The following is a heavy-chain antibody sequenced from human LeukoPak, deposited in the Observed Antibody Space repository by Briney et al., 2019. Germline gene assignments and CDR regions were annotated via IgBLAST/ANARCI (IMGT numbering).Heavy chain of an antibody. CDR1: GYTFTSYD. J-gene: IGHJ4*02. CDR3: AKGYYYESSGYRH. D-gene: IGHD3-22*01. Sequence: ASVKVSCKASGYTFTSYDINWVRQAPGQGLEWMGWISPHNGNTNYAQKLQGRVTMTTDISTSTVYMDLRSLKFDDTAVYYCAKGYYYESSGYRHWGQGTLVAVSS. CDR2: ISPHNGNT. V-gene: IGHV1-18*01.